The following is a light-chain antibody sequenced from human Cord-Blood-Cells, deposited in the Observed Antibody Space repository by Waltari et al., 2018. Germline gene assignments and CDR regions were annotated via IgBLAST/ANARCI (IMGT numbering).Light chain of an antibody. CDR3: QQSYSTPPIT. CDR2: AAS. Sequence: QMTQSPSSLAASVGDRVTITCRASQSISSYVTWYQQKPGKAPKLLIYAASSLQSGVPSRFSGSGSGTDCTLTISSLQPEVFATYYCQQSYSTPPITFGQGTRLEIK. V-gene: IGKV1-39*01. J-gene: IGKJ5*01. CDR1: QSISSY.